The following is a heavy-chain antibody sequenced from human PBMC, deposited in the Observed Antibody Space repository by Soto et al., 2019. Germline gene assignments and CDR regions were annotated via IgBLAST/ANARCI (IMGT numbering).Heavy chain of an antibody. CDR2: INAGNGNT. Sequence: QVQLVQSGAEEMKPGASVKGSCKASGYTLTRYSIHWVRQAPGQMLEWMGWINAGNGNTKFSQKFQGRVTFTRDTSASPAYMELRGLRAEDTAVYYCAILGTYYFDNSDNYFDFWGQGTLVTISS. D-gene: IGHD3-22*01. CDR1: GYTLTRYS. V-gene: IGHV1-3*05. J-gene: IGHJ4*02. CDR3: AILGTYYFDNSDNYFDF.